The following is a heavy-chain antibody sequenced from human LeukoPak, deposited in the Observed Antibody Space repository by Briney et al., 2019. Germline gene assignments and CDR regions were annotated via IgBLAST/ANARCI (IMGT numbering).Heavy chain of an antibody. V-gene: IGHV1-8*02. CDR1: GGTFSSYA. CDR3: ATGPRNDP. J-gene: IGHJ5*02. Sequence: ASVKVSCKASGGTFSSYAISWVRQAPGQGLEWLGWVHPDNGNTYYAQRFRGRVTMSRDTSTTTAYMELSGLRSNDTAVYFCATGPRNDPWGQGTLVTVSS. CDR2: VHPDNGNT. D-gene: IGHD1-14*01.